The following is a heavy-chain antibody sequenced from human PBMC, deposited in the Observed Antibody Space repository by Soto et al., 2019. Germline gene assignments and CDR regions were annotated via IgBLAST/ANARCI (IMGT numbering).Heavy chain of an antibody. D-gene: IGHD3-16*02. CDR2: IIPILGIA. V-gene: IGHV1-69*02. CDR3: ARTRIDYVWGSYRYTHAEYFQH. Sequence: SVQGACKTSGGTFSSDTISWVRKAHRQGLEWMGRIIPILGIANYAQKFQGRVTITADKSTSTAYMELSSLRSEDTAVYYCARTRIDYVWGSYRYTHAEYFQHWGQGTLVTVSS. J-gene: IGHJ1*01. CDR1: GGTFSSDT.